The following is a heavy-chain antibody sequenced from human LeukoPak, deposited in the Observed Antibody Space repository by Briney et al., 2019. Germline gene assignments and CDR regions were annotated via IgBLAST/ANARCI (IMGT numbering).Heavy chain of an antibody. Sequence: ASVKVSCKASGYTFTGYYMHWVRQAPGQGLEWMGWINPNSGGTNYAQKFQGRVTMTRDTSISTAYMELSRLRSDDTAVYYCARCIAAAGTMGYMDVWGKGTTVTFSS. D-gene: IGHD6-13*01. J-gene: IGHJ6*03. CDR3: ARCIAAAGTMGYMDV. CDR1: GYTFTGYY. V-gene: IGHV1-2*02. CDR2: INPNSGGT.